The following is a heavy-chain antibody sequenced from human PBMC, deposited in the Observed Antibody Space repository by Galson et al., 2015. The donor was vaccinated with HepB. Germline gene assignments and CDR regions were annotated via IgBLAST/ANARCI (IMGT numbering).Heavy chain of an antibody. D-gene: IGHD1-26*01. CDR1: GGSISSSSYY. CDR3: ASGSYYLFDY. V-gene: IGHV4-39*01. Sequence: SETLYLTCTVSGGSISSSSYYWGWIRQPPGKGLEWIGSIYYSGSTYYNPSLKSRVTISVDTSKNQFSLKLSSVTAADTAVYYCASGSYYLFDYWGQGTLVTVSS. J-gene: IGHJ4*02. CDR2: IYYSGST.